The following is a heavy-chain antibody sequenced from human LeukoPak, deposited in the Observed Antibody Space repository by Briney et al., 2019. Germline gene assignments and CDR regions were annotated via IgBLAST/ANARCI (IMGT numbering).Heavy chain of an antibody. V-gene: IGHV3-48*03. CDR2: ISSSGSTI. J-gene: IGHJ4*02. D-gene: IGHD5-12*01. Sequence: GGSLRLSCAASGFTFSSYEMNWVRQAPGKGLEWVSYISSSGSTIYYADSVKGRFTISRDNAKNSLYLQMNSLRAEDTAVYYCARDRTLRLPHYFDYWGQGTLVTVSS. CDR3: ARDRTLRLPHYFDY. CDR1: GFTFSSYE.